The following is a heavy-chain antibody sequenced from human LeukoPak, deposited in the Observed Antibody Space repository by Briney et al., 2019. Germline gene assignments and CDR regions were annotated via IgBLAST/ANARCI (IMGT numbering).Heavy chain of an antibody. CDR2: VSYSGST. D-gene: IGHD3-22*01. J-gene: IGHJ5*02. V-gene: IGHV4-39*07. CDR3: ARDNRYYYDSSGSNGNWFDP. Sequence: SETLSLTCTVSGDSISSSRYYWGWIRQPPGKGLEWIGSVSYSGSTNYNPSLKSRVTISVDPSKNQFSLKLSSVTAADTAVYYCARDNRYYYDSSGSNGNWFDPWGQGTLVTVSS. CDR1: GDSISSSRYY.